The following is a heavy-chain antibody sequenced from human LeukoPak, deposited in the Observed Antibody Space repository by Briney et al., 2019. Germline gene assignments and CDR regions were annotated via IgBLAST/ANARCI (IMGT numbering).Heavy chain of an antibody. CDR1: GGSISSGDYY. Sequence: SSQTLSLTCTVSGGSISSGDYYWSWIRQPPGKGLEWIGYIFYSGNTYYNPSLKSRVTISVGTSKNQFSLKLSSVTAADTAVYYCARANYYDSSGYYFDYWGQGTLVTVSS. D-gene: IGHD3-22*01. V-gene: IGHV4-30-4*01. CDR3: ARANYYDSSGYYFDY. CDR2: IFYSGNT. J-gene: IGHJ4*02.